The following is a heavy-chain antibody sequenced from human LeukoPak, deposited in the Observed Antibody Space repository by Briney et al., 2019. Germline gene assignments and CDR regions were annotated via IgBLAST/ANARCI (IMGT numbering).Heavy chain of an antibody. V-gene: IGHV3-48*02. Sequence: GGSLRLSCAASGFIFSTYSMTWVRQAPGKGLERVSYISSSSSAIYYADSVRGLFTVSRDNAKNFLYLQMKSLRDEDTAVYYCGRRQGDVGSLLDNWGQGTLVTVSS. CDR3: GRRQGDVGSLLDN. D-gene: IGHD1-26*01. CDR1: GFIFSTYS. J-gene: IGHJ4*02. CDR2: ISSSSSAI.